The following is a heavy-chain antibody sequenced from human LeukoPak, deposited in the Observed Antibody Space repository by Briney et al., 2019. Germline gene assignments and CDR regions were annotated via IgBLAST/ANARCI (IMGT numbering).Heavy chain of an antibody. V-gene: IGHV4-61*02. CDR2: IYTSGST. CDR1: GGSISSGSYY. Sequence: SETLSLTCTVSGGSISSGSYYWSWIRQPAGKGLEWIGRIYTSGSTNYNPSLKSRVTISVDTSKNQFSLKLSSVTAADTAVYYCARGPRVLRYFDSEDAFDIWGQGTMVTVSS. CDR3: ARGPRVLRYFDSEDAFDI. D-gene: IGHD3-9*01. J-gene: IGHJ3*02.